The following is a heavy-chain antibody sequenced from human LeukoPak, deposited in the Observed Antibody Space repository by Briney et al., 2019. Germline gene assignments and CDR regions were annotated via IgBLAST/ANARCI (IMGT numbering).Heavy chain of an antibody. CDR2: INHSGST. D-gene: IGHD3-10*01. CDR3: ARGVAYGSGGFDY. V-gene: IGHV4-34*01. J-gene: IGHJ4*02. CDR1: GGSFSGYF. Sequence: SETLSLTCAVYGGSFSGYFWSWIRQPPGKGLEWIGEINHSGSTNYNPSLKSRVTISVDTSKNQFSLKLSSVTAADTAVYYCARGVAYGSGGFDYWGQGTLVTVSS.